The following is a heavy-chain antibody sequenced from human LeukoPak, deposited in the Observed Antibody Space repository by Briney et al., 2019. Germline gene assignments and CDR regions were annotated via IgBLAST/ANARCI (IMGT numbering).Heavy chain of an antibody. CDR3: ARGGDTYYYDSSGYPWDY. V-gene: IGHV3-48*03. J-gene: IGHJ4*02. D-gene: IGHD3-22*01. CDR1: GFTFSSYE. Sequence: PGGSLRLSCAASGFTFSSYEMNWVRQAPGKGLEWVSYISSSGSTIYYADSVKGRFTISRDNAKNSLYLQMNSLRAEDTAVYYCARGGDTYYYDSSGYPWDYWGQGTLVTVSS. CDR2: ISSSGSTI.